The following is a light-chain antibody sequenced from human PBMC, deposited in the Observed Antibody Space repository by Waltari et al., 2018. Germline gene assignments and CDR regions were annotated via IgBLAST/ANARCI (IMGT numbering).Light chain of an antibody. CDR2: VNSDGSH. Sequence: QLVLTQSPSASASLGASVKLTCTLRSGHSSTAIAWLQQQPEKGPRYLMKVNSDGSHSKGDEIPDRFSGSSSGAERYLTISSLQSEDEADYYCQTGGHGTWVFGGGTKLTVL. CDR3: QTGGHGTWV. CDR1: SGHSSTA. J-gene: IGLJ3*02. V-gene: IGLV4-69*01.